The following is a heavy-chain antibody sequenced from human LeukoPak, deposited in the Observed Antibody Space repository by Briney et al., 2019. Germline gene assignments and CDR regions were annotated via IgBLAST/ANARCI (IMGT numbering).Heavy chain of an antibody. CDR2: IYSGGST. J-gene: IGHJ6*03. Sequence: HPGGSLRLSCAASGFTVSSNYMSWVRQAPGKGLEWVSVIYSGGSTYYADSVKGRFTISRDNSKNTLYLQMNSLRAEDTAVYYCAKETNYYMDVWGKGTTVTISS. CDR1: GFTVSSNY. CDR3: AKETNYYMDV. V-gene: IGHV3-53*05.